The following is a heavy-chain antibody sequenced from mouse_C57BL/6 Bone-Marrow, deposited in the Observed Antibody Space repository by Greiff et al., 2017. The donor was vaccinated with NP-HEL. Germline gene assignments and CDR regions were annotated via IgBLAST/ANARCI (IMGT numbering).Heavy chain of an antibody. Sequence: QVQLQQSGAELVRPGTSVKMSCKASGYTFTNYWIGWAKQRPGHGLEWIGDIYPGGGYTNYIEKFKGKATLTADKSSSTAYMQFSSLTSEDSAIYYCARYYYGSSYDYFDYWGQGTTLTVSS. J-gene: IGHJ2*01. CDR2: IYPGGGYT. V-gene: IGHV1-63*01. CDR1: GYTFTNYW. D-gene: IGHD1-1*01. CDR3: ARYYYGSSYDYFDY.